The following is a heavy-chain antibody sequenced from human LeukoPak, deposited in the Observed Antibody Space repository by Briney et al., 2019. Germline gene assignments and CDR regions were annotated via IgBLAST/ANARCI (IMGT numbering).Heavy chain of an antibody. CDR1: GGSISSSSYY. CDR2: IYYSGST. V-gene: IGHV4-39*01. J-gene: IGHJ5*02. Sequence: SETLSLTCTVSGGSISSSSYYWGWIRQPPGKGLEWIGSIYYSGSTYYNPSLKSRVTISVDTSKNQFSLKLSSVAAADTAVYYCVPAAIEGNWFDPWRQGTLVTVSS. CDR3: VPAAIEGNWFDP. D-gene: IGHD2-2*02.